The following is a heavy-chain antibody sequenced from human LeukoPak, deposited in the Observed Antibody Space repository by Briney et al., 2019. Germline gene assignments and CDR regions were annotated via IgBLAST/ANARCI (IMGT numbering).Heavy chain of an antibody. CDR1: GFTFSNYG. D-gene: IGHD6-25*01. Sequence: GGSLRLSCAASGFTFSNYGMQWVRKAPGQGQELVAVISHDGTTTFYADSVKGRITISRDNSKNTLDLQMDSLRVEDTAVYFCAKEPNAYSSGWYFQDWGQGTLVTVSS. V-gene: IGHV3-30*18. J-gene: IGHJ1*01. CDR2: ISHDGTTT. CDR3: AKEPNAYSSGWYFQD.